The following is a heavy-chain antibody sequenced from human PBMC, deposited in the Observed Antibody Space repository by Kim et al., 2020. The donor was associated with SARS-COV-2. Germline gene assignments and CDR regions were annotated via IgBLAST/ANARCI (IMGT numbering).Heavy chain of an antibody. CDR1: GGSFSGYY. Sequence: SETLSLTCAVYGGSFSGYYWSWIRQPPGKGLEWIGEINHSGSTNYNPSLKSRVTISVDTSKNQFSLKLSSVTAADTAVYYCARVRDGYNSHFDYWGQGTLVTVSS. J-gene: IGHJ4*02. CDR2: INHSGST. D-gene: IGHD5-12*01. CDR3: ARVRDGYNSHFDY. V-gene: IGHV4-34*01.